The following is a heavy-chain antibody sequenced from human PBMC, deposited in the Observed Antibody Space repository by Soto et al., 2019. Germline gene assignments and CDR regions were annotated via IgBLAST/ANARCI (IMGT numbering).Heavy chain of an antibody. CDR3: AKSQDSSGYYLDYYYYGMDV. D-gene: IGHD3-22*01. J-gene: IGHJ6*02. CDR2: ISWDGGST. CDR1: GFTFDDYT. Sequence: GSLRLSCAASGFTFDDYTMHWVRQAPGKGLEWVSLISWDGGSTYYADSVKGRFTISRDNSKNSLYLQMNSLRTEDTALYYCAKSQDSSGYYLDYYYYGMDVWGQGTTVTVSS. V-gene: IGHV3-43*01.